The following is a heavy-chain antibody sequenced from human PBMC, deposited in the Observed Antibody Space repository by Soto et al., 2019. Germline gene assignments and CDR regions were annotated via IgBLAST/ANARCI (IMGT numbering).Heavy chain of an antibody. V-gene: IGHV1-18*01. CDR2: VSAYNGNT. J-gene: IGHJ4*02. CDR1: GYTFTSYG. D-gene: IGHD2-15*01. Sequence: QVQLVQSGAEVKKPGASVTVSCTASGYTFTSYGISWVRQAPGQGLEWMGWVSAYNGNTNYAQKLQGRVTMTTGTSTSTADLELRSLSSDDTAVYYCGRDRYCSGGSCYPFDYWGQGTRVTVSS. CDR3: GRDRYCSGGSCYPFDY.